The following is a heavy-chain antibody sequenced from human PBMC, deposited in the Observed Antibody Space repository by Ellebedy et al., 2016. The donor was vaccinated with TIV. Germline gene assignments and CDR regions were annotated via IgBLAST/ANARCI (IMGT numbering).Heavy chain of an antibody. CDR3: ARDAQYSSGWDTGPEYFQH. CDR1: EYSFSNYY. V-gene: IGHV1-2*04. Sequence: AASVKVSCKASEYSFSNYYMHWVRQAPGQGLEWMGWINPNSGGTNYAQKFQGWVTMTRDTSISTAYMELSRLRSDDTAVYYCARDAQYSSGWDTGPEYFQHWGQGTLVTVSS. J-gene: IGHJ1*01. D-gene: IGHD6-19*01. CDR2: INPNSGGT.